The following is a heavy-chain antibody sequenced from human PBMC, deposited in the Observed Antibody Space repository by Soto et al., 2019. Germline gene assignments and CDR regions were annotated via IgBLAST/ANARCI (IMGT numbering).Heavy chain of an antibody. CDR1: GGSISSGGYS. J-gene: IGHJ4*02. D-gene: IGHD2-2*01. Sequence: QLQLQESGSGLVKPSQTLSLTCAVSGGSISSGGYSWRWIRQPPGKGLEWIGYIDHSVSTYYNPSLKSRVTISIDRSKTQCSRKVSSVTAADTAVYYCAGVPDYWGQGTLVPVSS. CDR2: IDHSVST. V-gene: IGHV4-30-2*01. CDR3: AGVPDY.